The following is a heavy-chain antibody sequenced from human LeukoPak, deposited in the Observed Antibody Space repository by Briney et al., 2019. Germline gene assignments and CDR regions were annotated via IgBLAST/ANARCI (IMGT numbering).Heavy chain of an antibody. D-gene: IGHD3-10*01. V-gene: IGHV1-8*02. CDR2: MNPNSGNT. Sequence: ASVKVSCKASGYTFTGYYMHWVRQAPGQGLEWMGWMNPNSGNTGYAQKFQGRVTMTRNTSISTAYMELSSLRSEDTAVYYCARVMVRGVKFYYYWGQGTLVTVSS. J-gene: IGHJ4*02. CDR1: GYTFTGYY. CDR3: ARVMVRGVKFYYY.